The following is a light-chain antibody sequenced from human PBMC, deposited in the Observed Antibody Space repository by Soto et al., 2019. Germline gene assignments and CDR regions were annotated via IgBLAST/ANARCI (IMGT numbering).Light chain of an antibody. Sequence: EIVLTQSPATLSVSPGERATLSCRTSQIIGTNLAWYQQKPGKAPRLPIYGAFIRAPGFPVRFRGTGSGSEFTLTISSLQSEDGALYYCQQYDKWPYTFGQGTNLEIK. CDR1: QIIGTN. J-gene: IGKJ2*01. CDR3: QQYDKWPYT. CDR2: GAF. V-gene: IGKV3-15*01.